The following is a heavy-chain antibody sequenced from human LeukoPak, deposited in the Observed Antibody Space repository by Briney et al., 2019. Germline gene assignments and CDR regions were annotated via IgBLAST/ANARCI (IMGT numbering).Heavy chain of an antibody. CDR3: ARGYNWNY. CDR2: INHSGST. J-gene: IGHJ4*02. Sequence: SETLSLTCAVYGGSFSGYYWSWIRQPPGKGLEWIGEINHSGSTNYNPSLKGRVTISVDTSKNQFSLKLSSVTAADTAVYYCARGYNWNYWGQGTLVTVSS. D-gene: IGHD1-20*01. CDR1: GGSFSGYY. V-gene: IGHV4-34*01.